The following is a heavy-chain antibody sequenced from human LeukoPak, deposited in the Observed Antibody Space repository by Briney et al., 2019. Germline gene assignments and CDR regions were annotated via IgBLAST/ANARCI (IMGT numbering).Heavy chain of an antibody. CDR1: GGSISSSSYY. Sequence: PSETLSLTCTVSGGSISSSSYYWNWIRQPPGKGLEWIGYIFYSGGTNYNPSLKSRVTISVDTSKIQFSLKLSSVTAADTAVYYCARGGMYYYDSSDYYGYFDYWGQGTLVTVSS. CDR3: ARGGMYYYDSSDYYGYFDY. J-gene: IGHJ4*02. D-gene: IGHD3-22*01. CDR2: IFYSGGT. V-gene: IGHV4-61*01.